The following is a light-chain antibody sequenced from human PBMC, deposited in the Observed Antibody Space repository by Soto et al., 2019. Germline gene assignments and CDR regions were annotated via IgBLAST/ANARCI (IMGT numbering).Light chain of an antibody. Sequence: IVMTQSPSTLSLSPGLTFTLACRASQSIDSNYLSWYQQKDGQAPRLXISGASTRATGIPARFSGSVYGTDFNLTISSLQAEDFAVYYCQQDYNLPFTFGQGTRLEI. V-gene: IGKV3D-7*01. CDR1: QSIDSNY. CDR2: GAS. J-gene: IGKJ5*01. CDR3: QQDYNLPFT.